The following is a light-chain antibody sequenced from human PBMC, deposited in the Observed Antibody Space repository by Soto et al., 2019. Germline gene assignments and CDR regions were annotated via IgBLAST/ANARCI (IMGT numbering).Light chain of an antibody. Sequence: AIRMTQSPPSFSASTGDRVTITCRASQGISTYLAWYQQKPGKAPKLLVYAASTLQYGVPSRFSGSGSGTDFTLTISCLQSEDFATYYCHHLAGTFGQGTKLEMK. CDR3: HHLAGT. CDR2: AAS. V-gene: IGKV1-8*01. J-gene: IGKJ2*01. CDR1: QGISTY.